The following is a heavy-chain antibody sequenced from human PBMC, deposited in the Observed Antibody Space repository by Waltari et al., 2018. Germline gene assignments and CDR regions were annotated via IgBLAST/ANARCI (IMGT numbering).Heavy chain of an antibody. CDR2: ISGSGGST. Sequence: EVQLVESGGGLVQPGGSLRLSCAASGFTFSSSAMSWVRQAPGKGLEWVSAISGSGGSTYYADSVKGRFTISRDNSKNTLYLQMNSLRAEDTAVYYCAKDQHYDFWSGYRYYFDYWGQGTLVTVSS. D-gene: IGHD3-3*01. CDR1: GFTFSSSA. V-gene: IGHV3-23*04. J-gene: IGHJ4*02. CDR3: AKDQHYDFWSGYRYYFDY.